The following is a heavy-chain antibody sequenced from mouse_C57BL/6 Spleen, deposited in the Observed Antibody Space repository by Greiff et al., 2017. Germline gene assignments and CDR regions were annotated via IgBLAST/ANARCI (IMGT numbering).Heavy chain of an antibody. V-gene: IGHV2-2*01. D-gene: IGHD2-5*01. Sequence: QVQLKESGPGLVQPSQSLSITCTVSGFSLTSYGVHWVRQSPGKGLEWLGVIWSGGSTDYNAAFLSRLSISKDNSKSQVFIKMNRLQADDTAIYYCARARDYRNYDYYFDDWGQGTTLTVSS. CDR3: ARARDYRNYDYYFDD. CDR2: IWSGGST. CDR1: GFSLTSYG. J-gene: IGHJ2*01.